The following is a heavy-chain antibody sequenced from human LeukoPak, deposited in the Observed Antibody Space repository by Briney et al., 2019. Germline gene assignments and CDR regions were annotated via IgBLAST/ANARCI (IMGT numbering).Heavy chain of an antibody. Sequence: GRSLTLSWAASGFTFSSYGMHWVRQAPGKVLEWVAVISYDVSNKYYADSVKGRFTISRDNSKNTLYLQMNSLRAEDTAVYYCAKDQGIVVAHYGMDVWGQGTTVTVSS. CDR1: GFTFSSYG. CDR3: AKDQGIVVAHYGMDV. J-gene: IGHJ6*02. CDR2: ISYDVSNK. V-gene: IGHV3-30*18. D-gene: IGHD2-15*01.